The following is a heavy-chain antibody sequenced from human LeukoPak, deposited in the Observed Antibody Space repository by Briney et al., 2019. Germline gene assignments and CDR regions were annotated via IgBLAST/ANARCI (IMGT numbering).Heavy chain of an antibody. Sequence: GASVDVSCKASGYTFTSYGISWVRQAPGQGLEWMGWISAYNGNTNYAQKLQGRVTMTTDTSPRTAYMAVRGLTSDHTAVYYCANTPKQLQSPYTSPLFLAVGDPPTLGLVLVVCGCVSGM. D-gene: IGHD6-19*01. J-gene: IGHJ6*01. CDR2: ISAYNGNT. CDR1: GYTFTSYG. CDR3: ANTPKQLQSPYTSPLFLAVGDPPTLGLVLVVCGCVSGM. V-gene: IGHV1-18*01.